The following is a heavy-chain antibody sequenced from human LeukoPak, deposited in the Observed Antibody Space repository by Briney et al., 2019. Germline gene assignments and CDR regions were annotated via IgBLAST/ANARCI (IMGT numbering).Heavy chain of an antibody. CDR1: GFTFSNAW. D-gene: IGHD3-10*01. V-gene: IGHV3-15*01. CDR2: IKSKTDGGTT. Sequence: PGGSLRLSCAASGFTFSNAWMSWVRQAPGKGLEWVGRIKSKTDGGTTDYAAPVKGRFTISRDDSKNTLYLQMNSLKTEDTAVYYCTTDLTVLLWFGESPPGDYWGQGTLVTVSS. CDR3: TTDLTVLLWFGESPPGDY. J-gene: IGHJ4*02.